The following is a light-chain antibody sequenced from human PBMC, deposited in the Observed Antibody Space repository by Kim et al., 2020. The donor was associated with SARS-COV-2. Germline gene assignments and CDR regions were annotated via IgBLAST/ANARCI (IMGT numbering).Light chain of an antibody. J-gene: IGKJ1*01. CDR1: QTISRY. V-gene: IGKV3-15*01. Sequence: EIVMTQSPATLSVSPGERATLSCRATQTISRYLAWYQQKPGQPPRLLIYDASNRVGGIPARFSGSGSGTEFTLTITSLQSEDFAVYYCQQYSDWWTFGQGTKVDIK. CDR2: DAS. CDR3: QQYSDWWT.